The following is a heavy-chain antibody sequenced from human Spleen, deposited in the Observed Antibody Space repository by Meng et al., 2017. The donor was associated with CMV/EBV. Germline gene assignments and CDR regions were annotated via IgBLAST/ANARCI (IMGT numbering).Heavy chain of an antibody. J-gene: IGHJ1*01. CDR3: AKGGKGAVPPATSVD. CDR1: GFTFSNYG. V-gene: IGHV3-30*02. CDR2: IQYDGSDK. Sequence: GESLKISCAASGFTFSNYGMHWVRQAPGKGLEWVAFIQYDGSDKYYADSVRGRFSISRDNSKNTLYLQLNSLIAEDTAVYYCAKGGKGAVPPATSVDWSQGTLVTVSS. D-gene: IGHD2-2*01.